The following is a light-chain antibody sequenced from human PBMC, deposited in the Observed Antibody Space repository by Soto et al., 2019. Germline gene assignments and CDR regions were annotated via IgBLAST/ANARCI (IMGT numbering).Light chain of an antibody. CDR3: QQYGSSFRYT. Sequence: EIVLTQSPGTLSLSPGERATLSCRASQSVNSNYVTWYQQKPGQAPRRLIDGASSRATGIPDRFSGSGSGTDFTLTISRLEPEDFAVYYCQQYGSSFRYTFGQGTKLEIK. CDR2: GAS. V-gene: IGKV3-20*01. J-gene: IGKJ2*01. CDR1: QSVNSNY.